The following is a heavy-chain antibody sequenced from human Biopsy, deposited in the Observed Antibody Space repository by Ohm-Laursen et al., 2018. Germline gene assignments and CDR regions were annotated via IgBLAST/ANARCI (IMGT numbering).Heavy chain of an antibody. CDR1: GDTFTTSA. V-gene: IGHV1-69*04. Sequence: GASVKVSCKASGDTFTTSAISWVRQVPGQGLDWMGRIIPILGTVDYGQNFQGRVTIRADTSTTFLELTSLRYDDTAVYYCANGDIGGIGLDVWGLGTTVTVSS. D-gene: IGHD3-10*01. CDR2: IIPILGTV. J-gene: IGHJ6*02. CDR3: ANGDIGGIGLDV.